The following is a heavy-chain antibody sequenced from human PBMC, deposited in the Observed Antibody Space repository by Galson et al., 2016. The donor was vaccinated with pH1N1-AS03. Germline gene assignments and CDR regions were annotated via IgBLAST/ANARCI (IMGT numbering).Heavy chain of an antibody. Sequence: SVKVSCKASGYTFAHYYIHWVRQAPGQGLEWMGVIDPSGGGTTYAQKFHGRVTMTRDTSTTTAHMELSSLRSEDTAIYYCVAYGSGTQAYFDYWGQGTLVTVSS. CDR3: VAYGSGTQAYFDY. D-gene: IGHD3-10*01. J-gene: IGHJ4*02. CDR2: IDPSGGGT. V-gene: IGHV1-46*01. CDR1: GYTFAHYY.